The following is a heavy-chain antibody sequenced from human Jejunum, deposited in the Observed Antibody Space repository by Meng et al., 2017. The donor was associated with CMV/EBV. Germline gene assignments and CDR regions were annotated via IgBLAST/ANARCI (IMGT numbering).Heavy chain of an antibody. Sequence: GFSDNSNFMAWVRQAPGKGLEGVAVGYSAGMTYYADSVKGRFTISRDNSKNTMFLQMNGLRLEDTAMYYCAAEVAVRNYFSYGMDVWGQGTTVTVSS. CDR3: AAEVAVRNYFSYGMDV. CDR1: GFSDNSNF. J-gene: IGHJ6*02. CDR2: GYSAGMT. D-gene: IGHD3-10*01. V-gene: IGHV3-66*02.